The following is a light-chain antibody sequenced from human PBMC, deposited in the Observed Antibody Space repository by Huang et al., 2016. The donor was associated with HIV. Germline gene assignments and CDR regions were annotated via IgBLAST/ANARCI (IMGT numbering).Light chain of an antibody. CDR1: QSVSNN. Sequence: EIVMTQSPATLSLSPWERATLSCRASQSVSNNLAWYQQKRGQAPRLLIYGASTRATGIPARFSGSGSGTDFTLTISSLQSEDFAVYYCQQYSDWPLWTFGQGSKVEIK. CDR2: GAS. V-gene: IGKV3-15*01. J-gene: IGKJ1*01. CDR3: QQYSDWPLWT.